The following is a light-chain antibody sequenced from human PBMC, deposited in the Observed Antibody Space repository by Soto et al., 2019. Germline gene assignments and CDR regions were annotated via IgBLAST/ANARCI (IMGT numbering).Light chain of an antibody. J-gene: IGLJ3*02. CDR1: SSDIGGYDF. V-gene: IGLV2-14*01. CDR2: EVT. CDR3: SSFTSRDTLV. Sequence: QSALTQPASVSGSPGQSITISCTGTSSDIGGYDFVSWYQQHPAKAPRLIISEVTNRPSGVSSRFSGSKSGNTASLTISGLQAEDEADYFCSSFTSRDTLVFGGGTQLTVL.